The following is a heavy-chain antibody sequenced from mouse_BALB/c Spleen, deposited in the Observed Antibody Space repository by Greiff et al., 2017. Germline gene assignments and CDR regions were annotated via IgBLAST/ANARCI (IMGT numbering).Heavy chain of an antibody. D-gene: IGHD3-3*01. CDR2: IDPETGGT. CDR3: TEGDPNY. V-gene: IGHV1-15*01. J-gene: IGHJ2*01. CDR1: GYTFTDYE. Sequence: VQLQQSGAELVRPGASVTLSCKASGYTFTDYEMHWVKQTPVHGLEWIGAIDPETGGTAYNQKFKGKATLTADKSSSTAYMELRSLTSEDSAVYYCTEGDPNYWGQGTTLTVSS.